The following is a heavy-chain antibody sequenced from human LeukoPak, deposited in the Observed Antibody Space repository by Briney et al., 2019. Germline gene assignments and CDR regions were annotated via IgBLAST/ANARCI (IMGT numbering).Heavy chain of an antibody. CDR3: ARGMVREFDP. CDR2: ISSSSSYI. CDR1: GFTFRSYS. D-gene: IGHD3-10*01. J-gene: IGHJ5*02. V-gene: IGHV3-21*01. Sequence: GSLRLSCAASGFTFRSYSMNWVRQAPGKGLEWVSSISSSSSYIYYADSVKGRFTISRDNAKNSLYLQMNSLRAEDTAVYYCARGMVREFDPWGQGTLVTVSS.